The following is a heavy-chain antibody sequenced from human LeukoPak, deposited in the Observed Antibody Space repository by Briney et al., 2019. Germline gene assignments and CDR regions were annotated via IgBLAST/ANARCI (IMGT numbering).Heavy chain of an antibody. CDR1: GFTFRSYG. CDR3: AKDQGPLNY. D-gene: IGHD2-8*01. V-gene: IGHV3-30*18. CDR2: ISNDGSDK. J-gene: IGHJ4*02. Sequence: GGSLRFSCAASGFTFRSYGMHWVRQAPGKGLEWVTFISNDGSDKYYADSVKGRFTISRDNSKNTLYLQMNSLGAEDTAVYYCAKDQGPLNYWGQGTLVTVSS.